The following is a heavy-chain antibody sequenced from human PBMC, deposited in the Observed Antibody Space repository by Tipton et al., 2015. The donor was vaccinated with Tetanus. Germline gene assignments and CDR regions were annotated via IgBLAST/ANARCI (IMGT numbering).Heavy chain of an antibody. Sequence: TLSLTCTVSGGSIGSFYWYWIRQPPGKGLEWIAYIYQNGDANYNPSLQSRVTISGDTSKNQFSLRLTSVNAADTAVYYCARGALFDYYYYMDVWGKGTTVTVSS. CDR1: GGSIGSFY. CDR3: ARGALFDYYYYMDV. CDR2: IYQNGDA. V-gene: IGHV4-59*01. J-gene: IGHJ6*03.